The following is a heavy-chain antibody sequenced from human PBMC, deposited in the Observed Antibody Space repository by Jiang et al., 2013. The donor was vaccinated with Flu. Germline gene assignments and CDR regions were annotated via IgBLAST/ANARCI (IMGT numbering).Heavy chain of an antibody. Sequence: ASGFTFSSYEMNWVRQXPGKGLEWVSYISSNGSTIYYADSVKGRFTISRDNAKNSLYLQMNSLRAEDTAVYYCARRHYYDSSGYEEDAFDIWGQGTMVTVSS. V-gene: IGHV3-48*03. CDR1: GFTFSSYE. CDR2: ISSNGSTI. CDR3: ARRHYYDSSGYEEDAFDI. D-gene: IGHD3-22*01. J-gene: IGHJ3*02.